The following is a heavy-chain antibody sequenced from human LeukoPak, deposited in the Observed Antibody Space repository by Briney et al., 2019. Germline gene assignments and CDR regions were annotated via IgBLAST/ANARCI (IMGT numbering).Heavy chain of an antibody. CDR3: ARVASPWTSSYAFDI. V-gene: IGHV6-1*01. J-gene: IGHJ3*02. D-gene: IGHD1-1*01. CDR2: AYVQRSKYYH. Sequence: PSQTLSLTCAISGDSVSSNSVVWNWIRQSPSRGLEWLGRAYVQRSKYYHEYAESVNSLIIIDSDRSKYQFSLQLSSVTPEDTAVYYGARVASPWTSSYAFDIWGQGTMVTVSS. CDR1: GDSVSSNSVV.